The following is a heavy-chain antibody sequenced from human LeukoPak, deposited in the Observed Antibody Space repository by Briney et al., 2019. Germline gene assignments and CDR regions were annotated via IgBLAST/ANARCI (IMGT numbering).Heavy chain of an antibody. J-gene: IGHJ5*02. CDR3: ARLFNLGDSCDP. V-gene: IGHV5-51*01. CDR2: IYPGDSDI. D-gene: IGHD3-16*01. CDR1: GYSFTSYW. Sequence: ESLKISCKGSGYSFTSYWIGWVRQMPGKGLEWMGIIYPGDSDIRYSPSFQGQVTISADRSINTAYLQWSSLKASDTATYYCARLFNLGDSCDPWGQGTLVTVSS.